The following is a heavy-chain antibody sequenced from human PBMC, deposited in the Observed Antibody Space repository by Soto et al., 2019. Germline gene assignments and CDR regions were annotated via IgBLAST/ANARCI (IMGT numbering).Heavy chain of an antibody. CDR1: GGSISSYY. D-gene: IGHD6-13*01. CDR3: ARNIWQQPIDY. Sequence: QVQLQESGPGLVKPSETLSLTCTVSGGSISSYYWSWIRQPPGKGLEWIGYIYYSGSTNYNPSLKSRVTISVDTSKNQFSLKLSSVTAADTAVYYCARNIWQQPIDYWGQGTLVTVSS. V-gene: IGHV4-59*01. CDR2: IYYSGST. J-gene: IGHJ4*02.